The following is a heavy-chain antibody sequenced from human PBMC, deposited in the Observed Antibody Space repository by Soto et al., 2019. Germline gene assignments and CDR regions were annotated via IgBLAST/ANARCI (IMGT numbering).Heavy chain of an antibody. CDR2: ISYDGSNK. CDR1: GFTFSSYG. Sequence: GALRLSCAASGFTFSSYGMHWVRQTPGKGLEWVAVISYDGSNKYYADSVKGRFTISRDNSKNTLYLQMNSLRAEDTAVYYCAKDRTFQQYYYDSSGADYWGQGTLVTVSS. V-gene: IGHV3-30*18. CDR3: AKDRTFQQYYYDSSGADY. D-gene: IGHD3-22*01. J-gene: IGHJ4*02.